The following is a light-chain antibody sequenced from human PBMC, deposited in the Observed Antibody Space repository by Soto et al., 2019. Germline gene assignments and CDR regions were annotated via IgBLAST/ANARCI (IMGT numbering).Light chain of an antibody. CDR2: QTS. CDR1: QYINTR. Sequence: EIVLTQSPATLSSFPGDRVTPSCXASQYINTRLAWYQHRPGQAPRLLIYQTSIRAAGIPARFSASGSGTDFTLTISDVQPEDFALYYCHQRQSWPRTFGQGTKVDIK. V-gene: IGKV3-11*01. J-gene: IGKJ1*01. CDR3: HQRQSWPRT.